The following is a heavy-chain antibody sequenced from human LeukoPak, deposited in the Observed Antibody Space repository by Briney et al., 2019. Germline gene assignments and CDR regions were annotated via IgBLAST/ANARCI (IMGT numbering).Heavy chain of an antibody. CDR2: INHSGST. CDR3: ARDLRGSYRGNYFDY. Sequence: SETLSLTCAVYGGSFSGYYWSWIRQPPGKGLEWIGEINHSGSTNYNPSLRSRVTISVDTSKNQFSLKLSSVTAADTAVYYCARDLRGSYRGNYFDYWGQGTLVTVSS. J-gene: IGHJ4*02. D-gene: IGHD1-26*01. CDR1: GGSFSGYY. V-gene: IGHV4-34*09.